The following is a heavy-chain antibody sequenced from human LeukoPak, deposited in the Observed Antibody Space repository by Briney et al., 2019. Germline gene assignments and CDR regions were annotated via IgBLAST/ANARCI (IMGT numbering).Heavy chain of an antibody. D-gene: IGHD3-10*01. CDR3: ASPSKGFGDFDY. V-gene: IGHV1-2*06. CDR2: INPNSGGT. Sequence: ASVKVSCKASGYTFTGYYVHWVRQAPGQGLEWMGRINPNSGGTNYAQKFQGRVTMTRDTSISTAYMELSRLRSDDTAVYYCASPSKGFGDFDYWGQGTLVTVSS. J-gene: IGHJ4*02. CDR1: GYTFTGYY.